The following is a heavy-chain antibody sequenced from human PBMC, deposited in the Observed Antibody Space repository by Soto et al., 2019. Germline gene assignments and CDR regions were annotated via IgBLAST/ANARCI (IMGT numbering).Heavy chain of an antibody. CDR3: AKAPFYDILTGRRYWFFDL. Sequence: TYNADSVKGRFTISRDNSKNTLYLQMNSLRAEDTAVYYCAKAPFYDILTGRRYWFFDLWGRGTLVPVSS. V-gene: IGHV3-23*01. D-gene: IGHD3-9*01. CDR2: T. J-gene: IGHJ2*01.